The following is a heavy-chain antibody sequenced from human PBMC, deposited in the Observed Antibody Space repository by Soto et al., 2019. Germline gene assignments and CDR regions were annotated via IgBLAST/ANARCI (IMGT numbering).Heavy chain of an antibody. CDR1: GGSISSGGYS. CDR3: ARAVTTSYYYYGMDV. CDR2: IYHSGST. J-gene: IGHJ6*02. V-gene: IGHV4-30-2*01. Sequence: SETLSLTCAVSGGSISSGGYSWSWIRQPPGKGLEWIGYIYHSGSTYYNPSLKSRVTISVDRSKNQSSLKLSSVTAADTAVYYCARAVTTSYYYYGMDVWGQGTTVTVSS. D-gene: IGHD4-17*01.